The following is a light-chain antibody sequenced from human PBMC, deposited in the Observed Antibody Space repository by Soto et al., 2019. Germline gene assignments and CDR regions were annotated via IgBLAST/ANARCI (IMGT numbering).Light chain of an antibody. Sequence: QSVLTQPPSASGSPGQSVTISCTGTSSDVGGYNYVSWYQQHPGEAPKLMIYEVNKRPSGVPDRFSGSKSGNTASLTVSGLQAEDEADYYCSSYAGINNFRVFGGGTKVTVL. CDR3: SSYAGINNFRV. CDR2: EVN. J-gene: IGLJ3*02. V-gene: IGLV2-8*01. CDR1: SSDVGGYNY.